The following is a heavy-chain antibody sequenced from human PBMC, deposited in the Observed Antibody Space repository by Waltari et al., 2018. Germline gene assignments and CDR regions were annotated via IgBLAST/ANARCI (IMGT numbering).Heavy chain of an antibody. Sequence: RQAPGKGLEWVAVISYDGSNKYYADSVKGRFTISRDNSKNTLYLQMNSLRAEDTAVYYCAYQAVATMGNDAFDIWGQGTMVTVSS. CDR2: ISYDGSNK. D-gene: IGHD5-12*01. CDR3: AYQAVATMGNDAFDI. V-gene: IGHV3-30-3*01. J-gene: IGHJ3*02.